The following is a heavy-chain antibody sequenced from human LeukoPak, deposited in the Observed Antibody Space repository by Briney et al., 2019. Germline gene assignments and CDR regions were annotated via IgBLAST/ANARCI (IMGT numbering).Heavy chain of an antibody. CDR3: ARYRAAKLDY. J-gene: IGHJ4*02. V-gene: IGHV3-48*03. CDR2: ISSSGSTI. Sequence: GGSLRLSCAASGFTFSNYEMNWVRQAPGKGLEWVSYISSSGSTIYYADSVKGRFTISRDNAKNSLYLQMNSLRAEDTAVYYCARYRAAKLDYWGQGTLVTVSS. D-gene: IGHD2-15*01. CDR1: GFTFSNYE.